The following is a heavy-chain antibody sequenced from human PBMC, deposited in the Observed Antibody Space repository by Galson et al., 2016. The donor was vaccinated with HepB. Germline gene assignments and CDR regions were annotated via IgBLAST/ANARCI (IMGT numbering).Heavy chain of an antibody. J-gene: IGHJ4*03. D-gene: IGHD2-8*01. CDR3: AKSPPPVYFRFWSSFAH. V-gene: IGHV3-23*01. Sequence: SLRLPCAASAFTFENYAMRWVRQAPGKGLEWVSSIKSGGTTYYADSVTGRFTISRDNSRNTVFLQMDSLRVEDTAIYYGAKSPPPVYFRFWSSFAHWGQGTLVTVPS. CDR1: AFTFENYA. CDR2: IKSGGTT.